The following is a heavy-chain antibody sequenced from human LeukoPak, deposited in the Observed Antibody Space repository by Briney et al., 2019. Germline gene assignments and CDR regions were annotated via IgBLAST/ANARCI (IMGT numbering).Heavy chain of an antibody. CDR2: INTDGSST. CDR3: ARGGYCSGGSCLSDYFDY. V-gene: IGHV3-74*01. J-gene: IGHJ4*02. Sequence: GGSLRLSCAASGFTFSSYWMHWVRQAPGKGLVWASRINTDGSSTSYADSVKGRFTISRDNAKNTLYLQMNSLRAEDTAVCYCARGGYCSGGSCLSDYFDYWGQGTLVTVSS. D-gene: IGHD2-15*01. CDR1: GFTFSSYW.